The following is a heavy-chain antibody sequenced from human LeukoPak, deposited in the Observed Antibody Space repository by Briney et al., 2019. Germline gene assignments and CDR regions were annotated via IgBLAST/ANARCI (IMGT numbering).Heavy chain of an antibody. CDR2: TYYRSTWYS. Sequence: SQTLSLTCAISGDSVSSNSATWNWIRRSPSRGLEWLGRTYYRSTWYSDYAVSVKSRITINPDTSKNQFSLQLDSVTPENTAVYYCARSRQYNGGWYPDYWGQGTLVTVSS. D-gene: IGHD6-19*01. CDR1: GDSVSSNSAT. J-gene: IGHJ4*02. CDR3: ARSRQYNGGWYPDY. V-gene: IGHV6-1*01.